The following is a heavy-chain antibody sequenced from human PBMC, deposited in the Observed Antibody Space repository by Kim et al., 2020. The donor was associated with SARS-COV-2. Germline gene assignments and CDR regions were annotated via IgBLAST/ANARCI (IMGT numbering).Heavy chain of an antibody. D-gene: IGHD1-26*01. Sequence: TKYSQKFQGSVTITRDTSASTAYVELSSLRSEDTAVYYCARAGLLNWFDPWGQGTLVTVSS. J-gene: IGHJ5*02. CDR2: T. V-gene: IGHV1-3*01. CDR3: ARAGLLNWFDP.